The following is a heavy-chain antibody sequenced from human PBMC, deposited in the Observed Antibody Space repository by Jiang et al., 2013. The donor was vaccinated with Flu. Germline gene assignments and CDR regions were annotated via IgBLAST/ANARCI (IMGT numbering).Heavy chain of an antibody. Sequence: LLKPSETLSLTCTVSGGSISSYYWSWIRQPPGKGLEWIGYIYYSGSTNYNPSLKSRVTISVDTSKNQFSLKLSSVTAADTAVYYCARKSADCTNGVCYGGYFDYWGQGTLVTVSS. J-gene: IGHJ4*02. CDR2: IYYSGST. CDR3: ARKSADCTNGVCYGGYFDY. D-gene: IGHD2-8*01. V-gene: IGHV4-59*01. CDR1: GGSISSYY.